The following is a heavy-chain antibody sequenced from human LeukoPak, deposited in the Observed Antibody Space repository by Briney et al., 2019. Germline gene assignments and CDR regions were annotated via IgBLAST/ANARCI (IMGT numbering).Heavy chain of an antibody. J-gene: IGHJ4*02. CDR1: GGTFTSDA. D-gene: IGHD1-14*01. Sequence: ASVKVSCKASGGTFTSDAISWVRQAPGQGPEWIGGIIPISGTAKYAQKLQGRVTISADMSTGTAYMELSSLSSEDTAVYYCAGSYNTYYAQDYWGQGALVTVSS. CDR3: AGSYNTYYAQDY. V-gene: IGHV1-69*06. CDR2: IIPISGTA.